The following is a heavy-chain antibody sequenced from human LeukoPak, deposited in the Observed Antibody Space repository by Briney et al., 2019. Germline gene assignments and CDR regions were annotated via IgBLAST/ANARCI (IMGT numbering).Heavy chain of an antibody. CDR3: AKRYCSGGSCYHSFDY. Sequence: PGGSLRLSCAASGFTFSSYAMSWVRQAPGKGLEWVSAISGSGGSTYYADSVKGRFTISRDNSENTLYLQMNSLRAEDTAVYYCAKRYCSGGSCYHSFDYWGQGTLVTVSS. CDR1: GFTFSSYA. V-gene: IGHV3-23*01. J-gene: IGHJ4*02. D-gene: IGHD2-15*01. CDR2: ISGSGGST.